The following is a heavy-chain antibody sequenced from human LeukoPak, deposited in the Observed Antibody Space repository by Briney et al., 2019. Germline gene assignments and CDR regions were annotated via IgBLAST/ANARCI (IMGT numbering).Heavy chain of an antibody. CDR3: ARYRGGSGYHFDY. CDR2: IYHSGST. Sequence: SETLPLTCTVSGVSISSSNSYWGWIRQPPGKGLEWIGSIYHSGSTNYNPSLKSRVTISLDKSKNQFSLKLTSVTAADTAVYYCARYRGGSGYHFDYWGQGTLVTVSS. J-gene: IGHJ4*02. V-gene: IGHV4-39*07. D-gene: IGHD5-12*01. CDR1: GVSISSSNSY.